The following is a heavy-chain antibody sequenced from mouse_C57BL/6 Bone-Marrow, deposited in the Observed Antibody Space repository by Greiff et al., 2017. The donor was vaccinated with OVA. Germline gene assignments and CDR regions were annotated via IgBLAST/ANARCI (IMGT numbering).Heavy chain of an antibody. CDR1: GYSFTDYN. Sequence: EVQVVESGPELVKPGASVKISCKASGYSFTDYNMNWVKQSNGKSLEWIGVINPNYGTTSYNQKFKGKATLTVDQSSSTAYMQLNSLTSEDSAVYDCARWEGFQYYFDYWGQGTTLTVSS. J-gene: IGHJ2*01. V-gene: IGHV1-39*01. CDR3: ARWEGFQYYFDY. CDR2: INPNYGTT. D-gene: IGHD4-1*01.